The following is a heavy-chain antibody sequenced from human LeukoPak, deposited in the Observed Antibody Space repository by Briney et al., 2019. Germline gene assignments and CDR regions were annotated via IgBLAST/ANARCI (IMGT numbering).Heavy chain of an antibody. V-gene: IGHV3-7*01. J-gene: IGHJ4*02. Sequence: PGGSLRLTCAASGFRFNTYWMSWVRQAPGKGLEWVANIKQDGNEKYYADSVKGRFTISRDNGKNSLDLQMNSLRADDTAVYYCARGVGNYRYYFDYWGQGTLVTVSS. CDR1: GFRFNTYW. CDR3: ARGVGNYRYYFDY. D-gene: IGHD3-22*01. CDR2: IKQDGNEK.